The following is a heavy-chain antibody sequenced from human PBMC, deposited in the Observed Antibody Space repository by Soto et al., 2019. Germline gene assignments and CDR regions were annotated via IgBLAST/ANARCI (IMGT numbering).Heavy chain of an antibody. Sequence: GGSLRLSCAASGVTFSSYAMSWVRQAPGKGRGWVSAISGSGGSTYYADSVKGRVTISRDNSKNTLYLQMNTLRAEDTAVYYCAKPNALQDIVVVPAAIRGDYYYYCMDVWGQGTTVTVSS. CDR1: GVTFSSYA. V-gene: IGHV3-23*01. D-gene: IGHD2-2*02. J-gene: IGHJ6*02. CDR2: ISGSGGST. CDR3: AKPNALQDIVVVPAAIRGDYYYYCMDV.